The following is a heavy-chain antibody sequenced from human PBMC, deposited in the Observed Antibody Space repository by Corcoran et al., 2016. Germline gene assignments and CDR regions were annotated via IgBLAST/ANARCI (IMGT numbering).Heavy chain of an antibody. CDR3: ARLSPSWYFWFDP. V-gene: IGHV4-31*03. CDR2: IYYSGST. J-gene: IGHJ5*02. CDR1: GGSISSGGYY. D-gene: IGHD6-13*01. Sequence: GKREESGPGLVKPSQTRSLTCSVSGGSISSGGYYWSGRRQHPGKGLEGIGYIYYSGSTYYNPSLKRRVTISVETSKNQFSRKLSSVTAADTAVYYCARLSPSWYFWFDPWGQGTLVTVSS.